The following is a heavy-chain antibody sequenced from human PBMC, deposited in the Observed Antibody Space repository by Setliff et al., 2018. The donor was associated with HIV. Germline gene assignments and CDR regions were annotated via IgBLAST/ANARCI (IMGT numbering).Heavy chain of an antibody. D-gene: IGHD1-26*01. J-gene: IGHJ4*02. CDR2: ISGSGGNT. V-gene: IGHV3-23*01. CDR1: GFTFMNYA. CDR3: TRHRGSFDY. Sequence: PGGSLRLSCAASGFTFMNYAMSWVRQAPGKGLAWVSTISGSGGNTYYADSVKGRFIISRDDSKNMAYLQMNSLRTEDTAIYYCTRHRGSFDYWGLGTLVTVSS.